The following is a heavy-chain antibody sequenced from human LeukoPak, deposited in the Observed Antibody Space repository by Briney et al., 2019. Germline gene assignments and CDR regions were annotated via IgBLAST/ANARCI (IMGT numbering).Heavy chain of an antibody. J-gene: IGHJ4*02. V-gene: IGHV4-30-4*01. D-gene: IGHD3-10*01. CDR2: IYYSGST. Sequence: PSQTLSLTCTVSGDSFSSGDHYWTWIRQSPGKGLEWIGYIYYSGSTNYNPSLKSRVIISIDTSKSQFSLKLTSVTAADTAVYYCARGVWYGELPPDYWGQGTLVTVSS. CDR3: ARGVWYGELPPDY. CDR1: GDSFSSGDHY.